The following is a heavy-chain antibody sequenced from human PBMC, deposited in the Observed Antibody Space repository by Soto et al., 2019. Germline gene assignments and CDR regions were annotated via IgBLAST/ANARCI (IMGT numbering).Heavy chain of an antibody. CDR2: MNPNSGNT. CDR3: ARGAGIAAAGTSDWFDP. D-gene: IGHD6-13*01. V-gene: IGHV1-8*01. J-gene: IGHJ5*02. Sequence: QVQLVQSGAEVKKPGASVKVSCKASGYTFTSYDINWVRQATGQGREWMGWMNPNSGNTGYAQKFQGRVTMTRNTSRSTAYMELSSLRSEDTAVYYCARGAGIAAAGTSDWFDPWGQGTLVTVSS. CDR1: GYTFTSYD.